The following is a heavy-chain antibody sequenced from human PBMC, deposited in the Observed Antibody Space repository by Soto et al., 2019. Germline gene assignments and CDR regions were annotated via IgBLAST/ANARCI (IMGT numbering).Heavy chain of an antibody. CDR1: GFTFSSYA. D-gene: IGHD2-2*01. CDR3: AREAGYCSTTSCYRRAFDT. Sequence: PGGSLRLSCAASGFTFSSYAMSWVRQAPGKGLEWVSAISGSGGSTYYADSVKGRFTISRDSATNTVYLQMNGLGVDDTSVYFCAREAGYCSTTSCYRRAFDTWGQGTMVTVSS. J-gene: IGHJ3*02. V-gene: IGHV3-23*01. CDR2: ISGSGGST.